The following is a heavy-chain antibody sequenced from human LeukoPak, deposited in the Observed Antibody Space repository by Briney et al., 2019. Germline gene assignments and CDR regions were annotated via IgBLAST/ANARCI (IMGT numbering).Heavy chain of an antibody. CDR3: ARGAEYYYDSSGYFPFDY. J-gene: IGHJ4*02. V-gene: IGHV3-21*01. CDR1: GFIFSTYS. Sequence: GGSLRLSCAASGFIFSTYSMNWVRQAPGKGLEWVSSITGSYSHIYYADSVKGRFTISRDNAKNSLYLQMNSLRAEDTAVYYCARGAEYYYDSSGYFPFDYWGQGTLVTVSS. CDR2: ITGSYSHI. D-gene: IGHD3-22*01.